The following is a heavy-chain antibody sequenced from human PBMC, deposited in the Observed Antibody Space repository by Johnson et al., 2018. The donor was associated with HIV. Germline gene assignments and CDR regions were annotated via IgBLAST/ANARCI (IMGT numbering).Heavy chain of an antibody. CDR2: ISYDGSIK. V-gene: IGHV3-30*04. Sequence: QVQLVESGGGVVQPGRSLRLSCAASGFTFSSYAMHWVRQAPGKGLEWVAVISYDGSIKYYADPVRGRSPISRDNSKNTLYLQMNSLRADDTAVYYCASGSHYYDSSELSLAFDIWGQGTMVTVSS. CDR1: GFTFSSYA. J-gene: IGHJ3*02. CDR3: ASGSHYYDSSELSLAFDI. D-gene: IGHD3-22*01.